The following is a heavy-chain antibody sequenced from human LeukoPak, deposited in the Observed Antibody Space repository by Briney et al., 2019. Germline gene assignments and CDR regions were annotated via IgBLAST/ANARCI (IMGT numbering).Heavy chain of an antibody. V-gene: IGHV4-39*01. CDR2: IYYSGST. CDR1: GGSISSSSYY. CDR3: PRQINYVWEVLIPKPELDY. J-gene: IGHJ4*02. Sequence: NLSETLSLTCTVFGGSISSSSYYWGWIRQPPGKGLEWIGSIYYSGSTYYTPSLKSRVTISVDTSKNHFSLKLSSVTAADTSVYYGPRQINYVWEVLIPKPELDYGGRGTLLSVSS. D-gene: IGHD3-16*01.